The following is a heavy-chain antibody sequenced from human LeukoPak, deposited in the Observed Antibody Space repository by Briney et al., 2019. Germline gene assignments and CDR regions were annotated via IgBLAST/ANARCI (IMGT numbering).Heavy chain of an antibody. CDR2: FYSGGST. D-gene: IGHD5-18*01. Sequence: GGSLRLSCAASGFTVSSNYMSWVRQAPGKGLDWVSVFYSGGSTYYADSVKGRFTISRDNSKNTLYLQMNSLRAEDTAVYYCARINRGYSYALDYWGQGTLVTVSS. V-gene: IGHV3-53*01. J-gene: IGHJ4*02. CDR3: ARINRGYSYALDY. CDR1: GFTVSSNY.